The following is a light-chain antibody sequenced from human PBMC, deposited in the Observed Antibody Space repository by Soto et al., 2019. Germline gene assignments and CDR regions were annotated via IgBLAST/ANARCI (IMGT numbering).Light chain of an antibody. Sequence: EIVMTQSPVTLSVSPGERVTLSCRASQSVASDLASYQQKPGQAPRLLIYGVYTRASGVPARFSGSGSGAAFALTISSLQTDDFAIYYCQQYNDWPRSTFGGGTRVEIK. CDR3: QQYNDWPRST. J-gene: IGKJ4*01. CDR1: QSVASD. V-gene: IGKV3-15*01. CDR2: GVY.